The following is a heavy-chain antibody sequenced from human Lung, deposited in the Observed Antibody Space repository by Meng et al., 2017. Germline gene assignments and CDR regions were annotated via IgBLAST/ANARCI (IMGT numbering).Heavy chain of an antibody. D-gene: IGHD2-15*01. J-gene: IGHJ4*02. Sequence: QVQLVQSGAQVMKPGASVIVSCKASGYTFTGSYMHWVRQAPGQGLEWMGRVNPNNGGTNYAQKFQGRVTMTRDTSISTAYLELSRLTSDDTAVYYCASYCRGTSCATYWGQGSLVTVSS. CDR3: ASYCRGTSCATY. CDR1: GYTFTGSY. V-gene: IGHV1-2*06. CDR2: VNPNNGGT.